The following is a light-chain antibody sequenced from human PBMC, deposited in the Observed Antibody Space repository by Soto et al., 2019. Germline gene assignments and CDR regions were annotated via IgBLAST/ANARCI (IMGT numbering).Light chain of an antibody. CDR2: EVS. V-gene: IGLV1-44*01. CDR3: VSYARSRILA. Sequence: VLTQPPSASGTPGQRVTISCSGGSSNIGINTVNWYQQFPGRAPTLILYEVSHRPSGVSYRFSGSKSGNTASLTISGGQPEDEAHYHCVSYARSRILAFGGGTQLTV. J-gene: IGLJ2*01. CDR1: SSNIGINT.